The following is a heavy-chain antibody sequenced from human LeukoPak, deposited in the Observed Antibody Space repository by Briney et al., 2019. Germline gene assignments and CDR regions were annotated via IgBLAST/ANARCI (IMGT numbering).Heavy chain of an antibody. CDR3: ARGYSMPRYYYGMDV. J-gene: IGHJ6*02. V-gene: IGHV1-18*01. D-gene: IGHD5-18*01. CDR1: GYTFNIYG. CDR2: ICAYNGNT. Sequence: ASVNVSCKASGYTFNIYGISWVRQAPGQGLEWMGWICAYNGNTNYAQKLQGRVTMTTDTSTSTAYMELRSLRSDDTAVYYCARGYSMPRYYYGMDVWGQGTTVTVS.